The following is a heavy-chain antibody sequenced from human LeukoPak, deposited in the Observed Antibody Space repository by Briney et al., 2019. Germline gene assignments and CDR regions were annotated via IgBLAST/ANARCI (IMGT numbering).Heavy chain of an antibody. D-gene: IGHD1-26*01. CDR3: ARDMTGGLLDY. CDR1: GFTVSNTY. V-gene: IGHV3-21*01. CDR2: INSGSTYI. J-gene: IGHJ4*02. Sequence: GGPLRLSCAASGFTVSNTYMSWVRQAPGKGLEWISSINSGSTYIFYADSVKGRFTISRDNAQNSLYLQMNSLRAEDTAVYYCARDMTGGLLDYWGQGTLVTVSS.